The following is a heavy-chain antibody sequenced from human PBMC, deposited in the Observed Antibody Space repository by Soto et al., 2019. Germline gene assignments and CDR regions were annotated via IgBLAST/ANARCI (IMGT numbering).Heavy chain of an antibody. CDR3: ARAGEGCSGGSCYREGYFQH. CDR1: GGTFSSYA. D-gene: IGHD2-15*01. CDR2: IIPIFGTA. Sequence: SVKVSCKASGGTFSSYAISWVRQAPGQGLEWMGGIIPIFGTANYAQKFQGRVTITADKSTSTAYMELSSLRSEDTAVYYCARAGEGCSGGSCYREGYFQHWGQGTLVTVSS. V-gene: IGHV1-69*06. J-gene: IGHJ1*01.